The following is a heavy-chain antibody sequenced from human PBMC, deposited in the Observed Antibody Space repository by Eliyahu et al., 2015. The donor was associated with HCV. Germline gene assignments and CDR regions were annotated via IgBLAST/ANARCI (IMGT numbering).Heavy chain of an antibody. D-gene: IGHD6-19*01. Sequence: QVQLQESGPGLVKPSXTLSLTCTXSGGSISSYYWSWIRQPPGKGLEWIGYIYYSGSTNYNPSLKSRVTISVDTSKNQFSLKLSSVTAADTAVYYCARGGYSSGRYSDYWGQGTLVTVSS. CDR2: IYYSGST. CDR1: GGSISSYY. CDR3: ARGGYSSGRYSDY. J-gene: IGHJ4*02. V-gene: IGHV4-59*01.